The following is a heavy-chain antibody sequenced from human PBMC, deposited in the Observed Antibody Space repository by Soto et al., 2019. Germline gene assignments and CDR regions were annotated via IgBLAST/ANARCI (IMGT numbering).Heavy chain of an antibody. CDR1: GGTFSSYA. CDR3: ARSQGGSSSLDIYYYYYYGMDV. V-gene: IGHV1-69*01. Sequence: QVQLVQSGAEVMKPGSSVKVSCKAPGGTFSSYAISWVRQAPGQGLEWMGGIILIFGTANYAQKFQGRVTITADESTSTGYMELSSLRSEDTAVYYCARSQGGSSSLDIYYYYYYGMDVWGQGTTVTVSS. D-gene: IGHD2-15*01. CDR2: IILIFGTA. J-gene: IGHJ6*02.